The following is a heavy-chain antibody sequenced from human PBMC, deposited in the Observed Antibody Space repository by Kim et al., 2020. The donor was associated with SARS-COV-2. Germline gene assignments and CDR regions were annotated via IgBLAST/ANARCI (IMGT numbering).Heavy chain of an antibody. CDR2: VYPSNSAT. CDR3: ASHFPGYGFDYRGRVEF. V-gene: IGHV5-51*03. CDR1: GHKFTNFW. J-gene: IGHJ1*01. D-gene: IGHD5-18*01. Sequence: GESLKISCKGFGHKFTNFWIGWVRQMPGKGLEWMGIVYPSNSATIYSPSFEGRVTISADKSLTAVYLQWSSLKASDTAMYYCASHFPGYGFDYRGRVEFWRQGPLVGVPS.